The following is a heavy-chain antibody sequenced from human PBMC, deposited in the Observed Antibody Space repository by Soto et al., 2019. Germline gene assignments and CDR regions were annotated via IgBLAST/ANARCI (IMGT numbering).Heavy chain of an antibody. Sequence: PGGSLRLSCAASGFTVSSNYMSWVRQAPGQGMEWVSAIYSGGRTYYADSVKGRFTISRDNSKNTLYLQMNSLRAEDTAVYYSAREQQWLSVYDYWGQGTLVTVSS. D-gene: IGHD3-22*01. CDR2: IYSGGRT. V-gene: IGHV3-53*01. CDR1: GFTVSSNY. CDR3: AREQQWLSVYDY. J-gene: IGHJ4*02.